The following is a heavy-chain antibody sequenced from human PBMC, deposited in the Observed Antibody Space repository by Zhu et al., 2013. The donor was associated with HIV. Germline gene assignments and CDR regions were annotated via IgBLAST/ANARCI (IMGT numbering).Heavy chain of an antibody. Sequence: EVQLVESGGGLVQPGRSLRLSCAASGFTFDDYAMHWVRQAPGKGLEWVSGISWNSGSIGYADSVKGRFTISRDNAKNSLYLQMNSLRAEDTALYYCAKARIAVAGTLRAFDIWGQGTSGHRLF. CDR3: AKARIAVAGTLRAFDI. J-gene: IGHJ3*02. CDR1: GFTFDDYA. D-gene: IGHD6-19*01. CDR2: ISWNSGSI. V-gene: IGHV3-9*01.